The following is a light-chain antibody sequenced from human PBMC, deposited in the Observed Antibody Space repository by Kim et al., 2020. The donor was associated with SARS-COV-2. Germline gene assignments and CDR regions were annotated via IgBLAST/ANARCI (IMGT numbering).Light chain of an antibody. CDR3: QHYSRFPYT. Sequence: SASVGDRVTITCRASQSISTWLAWYQQKPGKAPNLLIYLASTLETGVPSRFSGSGSGTEFTLTINSLQPDDFATYYCQHYSRFPYTFGQGTKLEI. CDR2: LAS. V-gene: IGKV1-5*03. CDR1: QSISTW. J-gene: IGKJ2*01.